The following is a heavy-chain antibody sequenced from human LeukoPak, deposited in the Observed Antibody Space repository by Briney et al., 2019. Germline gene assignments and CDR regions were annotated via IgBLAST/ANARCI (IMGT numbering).Heavy chain of an antibody. Sequence: SETLSLTCTVSGGSITSYYWSWIRQPAGKGLEWIGRIYTSGSTNYNPSPKSRVTMSVDTSKNQFSLKLSSVTASDTAVYYCAGVQSGVGAIGAAFDIWGQGTMVTVSS. CDR1: GGSITSYY. J-gene: IGHJ3*02. CDR3: AGVQSGVGAIGAAFDI. V-gene: IGHV4-4*07. D-gene: IGHD1-26*01. CDR2: IYTSGST.